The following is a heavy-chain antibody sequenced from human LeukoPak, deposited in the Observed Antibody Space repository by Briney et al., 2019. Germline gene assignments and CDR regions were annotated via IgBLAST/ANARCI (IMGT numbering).Heavy chain of an antibody. J-gene: IGHJ3*01. Sequence: PGGSLRLPCVASGFTFSDYTMHWVRQAPGKALEWVSSINSGNNYIYYADSVKGRFTISRDNAKNSLFLQMNSLRADDTAVYSCARVLLGMSAFDLWGQGTMVSVSS. D-gene: IGHD3-9*01. V-gene: IGHV3-21*06. CDR1: GFTFSDYT. CDR2: INSGNNYI. CDR3: ARVLLGMSAFDL.